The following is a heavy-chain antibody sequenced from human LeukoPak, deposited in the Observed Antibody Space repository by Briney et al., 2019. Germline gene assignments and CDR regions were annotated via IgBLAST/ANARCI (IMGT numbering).Heavy chain of an antibody. V-gene: IGHV1-18*01. J-gene: IGHJ3*02. D-gene: IGHD5-18*01. CDR1: GYTSMSYG. CDR3: ARGDTSMPSAGAFDI. Sequence: GASVKVSCKASGYTSMSYGISWVRHAPGQGLEWVGWISAYMGSRNYAQKFQGRVTMTTDTSTSTAYMELRSLRSDDTAFYYCARGDTSMPSAGAFDIWGQGTMVTVSS. CDR2: ISAYMGSR.